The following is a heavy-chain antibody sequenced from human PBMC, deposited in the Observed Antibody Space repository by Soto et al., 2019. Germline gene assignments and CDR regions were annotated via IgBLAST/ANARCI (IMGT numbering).Heavy chain of an antibody. CDR1: GGSVSSGSYY. D-gene: IGHD1-20*01. J-gene: IGHJ6*02. CDR3: AKTLTGADGRDV. V-gene: IGHV4-61*01. CDR2: IYYSGST. Sequence: TLSLSCTVSGGSVSSGSYYWSWIRQPPGKGLEWIGYIYYSGSTNYNPSLKSRVTISVDTSKNQFSLKLSSVTAADTAVYYCAKTLTGADGRDVWGQGTTVTVSS.